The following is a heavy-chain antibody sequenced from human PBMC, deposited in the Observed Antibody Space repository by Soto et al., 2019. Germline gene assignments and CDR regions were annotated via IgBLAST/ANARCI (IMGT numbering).Heavy chain of an antibody. V-gene: IGHV1-46*01. Sequence: ASVKVSCKASGYTFTSYYMHWVRQAPGQGLEWMGIINPSGGSTSYAQKFQGRVTMTRDTSTSTVYMELSSLRSEDTAVYYCARDDYIVGATNAFDIWGQGTMVTVSS. CDR2: INPSGGST. CDR1: GYTFTSYY. J-gene: IGHJ3*02. D-gene: IGHD1-26*01. CDR3: ARDDYIVGATNAFDI.